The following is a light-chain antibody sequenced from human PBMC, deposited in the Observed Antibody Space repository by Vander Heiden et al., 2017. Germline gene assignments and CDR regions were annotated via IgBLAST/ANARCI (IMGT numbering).Light chain of an antibody. V-gene: IGLV2-8*01. CDR3: SSYTGSNNLVV. CDR1: SSDVASYNY. Sequence: QSALTQPPSASGSPGQSVTISCTGTSSDVASYNYVSWYQQFPGKAPNLIIYEVTKRPSGVPDRFSGSKSANTASLIVSGLQAEDEADYYCSSYTGSNNLVVFGGGTKLTVL. J-gene: IGLJ2*01. CDR2: EVT.